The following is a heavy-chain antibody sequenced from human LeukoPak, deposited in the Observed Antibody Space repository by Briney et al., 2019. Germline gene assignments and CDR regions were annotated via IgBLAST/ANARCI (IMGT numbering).Heavy chain of an antibody. J-gene: IGHJ5*02. Sequence: RGSLRLSCAASGFTFSNYWMSWVRQAPGKGLEWVANIKQDGSEKYYVDSVKGRFTISKDNAKNSLYLQMNSLRAEDTAVYYCARDLRLGTSCYDLWGQGTLVTVSS. D-gene: IGHD2-2*01. V-gene: IGHV3-7*01. CDR1: GFTFSNYW. CDR3: ARDLRLGTSCYDL. CDR2: IKQDGSEK.